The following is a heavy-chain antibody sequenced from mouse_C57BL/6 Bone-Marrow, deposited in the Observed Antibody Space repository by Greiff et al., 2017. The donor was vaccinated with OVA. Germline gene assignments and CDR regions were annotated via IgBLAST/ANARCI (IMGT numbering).Heavy chain of an antibody. J-gene: IGHJ4*01. Sequence: DVKLVESGGDLVKPGGSLKLSCAASGFTFSSYGMSWVRQTPDKRLEWVATISSGGSYTYYPDSVKGRFTISRDNAKNPLYLQMSSLKSEDTAMYYCARRFGYYGSSYDAMDYWGQGTSVTVSS. CDR1: GFTFSSYG. CDR2: ISSGGSYT. V-gene: IGHV5-6*02. CDR3: ARRFGYYGSSYDAMDY. D-gene: IGHD1-1*01.